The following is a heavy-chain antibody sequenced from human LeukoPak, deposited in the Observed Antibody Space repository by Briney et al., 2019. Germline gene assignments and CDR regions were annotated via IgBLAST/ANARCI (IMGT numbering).Heavy chain of an antibody. CDR1: EFTFSGFA. J-gene: IGHJ6*03. Sequence: GGSLRLSCEASEFTFSGFAMSWIRKPPGTGLDRVSTLSGSGGATYYADSVKGRFTTSRDNSKDTLYLQMDNLRADDTAVDYCAKHLGSHSFLFYYMDVWGKGASVIVSS. CDR2: LSGSGGAT. D-gene: IGHD2-21*01. V-gene: IGHV3-23*01. CDR3: AKHLGSHSFLFYYMDV.